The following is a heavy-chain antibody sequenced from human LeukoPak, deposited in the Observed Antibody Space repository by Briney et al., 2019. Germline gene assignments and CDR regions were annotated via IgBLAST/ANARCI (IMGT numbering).Heavy chain of an antibody. V-gene: IGHV4-4*07. CDR1: GGSISSYY. CDR3: ARGEYCTNGVCSMYNWFDP. Sequence: PSETLSLTCTVSGGSISSYYWSWLRQPAGKGLEWIGRIYTSGSTNYNPSLKSRVTMSVDTSKNQFSLKLSSVTAADTAVYYCARGEYCTNGVCSMYNWFDPWGQGTLVTVSS. CDR2: IYTSGST. D-gene: IGHD2-8*01. J-gene: IGHJ5*02.